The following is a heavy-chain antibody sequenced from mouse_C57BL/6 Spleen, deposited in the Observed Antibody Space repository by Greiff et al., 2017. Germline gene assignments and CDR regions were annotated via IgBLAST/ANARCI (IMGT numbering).Heavy chain of an antibody. D-gene: IGHD2-2*01. J-gene: IGHJ1*03. CDR3: ARDGYYRYFDV. Sequence: EVHLVESGPGLVKPSPSLSLTCSVTGYSITSGYYWNWIRQFPGNKMEWMDYISYDGSNNYNPTLKNRISITGDTSKTQCFLKLNSVTTEDPATYDCARDGYYRYFDVWGTGTTVTVSS. V-gene: IGHV3-6*01. CDR2: ISYDGSN. CDR1: GYSITSGYY.